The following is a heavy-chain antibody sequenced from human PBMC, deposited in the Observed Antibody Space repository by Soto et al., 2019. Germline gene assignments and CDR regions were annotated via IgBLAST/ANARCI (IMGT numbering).Heavy chain of an antibody. CDR2: IYHSGST. CDR1: GGSISSSNW. CDR3: ARALKTTGSYYAYYYYGLDV. Sequence: QVQLQESGPGLVKPSGTLSLTCAVSGGSISSSNWWSWVRQPPGKGLEWIGEIYHSGSTNYNPSLKSRVPRSVDKSKNQFSLKLSSVTAADTAVYYCARALKTTGSYYAYYYYGLDVWGQGTTVTVSS. D-gene: IGHD1-26*01. J-gene: IGHJ6*02. V-gene: IGHV4-4*02.